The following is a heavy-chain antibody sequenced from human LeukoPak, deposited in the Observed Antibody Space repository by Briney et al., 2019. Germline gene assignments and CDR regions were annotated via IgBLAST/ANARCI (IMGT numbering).Heavy chain of an antibody. V-gene: IGHV1-24*01. CDR1: GYTLTELS. CDR3: ATAPRIYCSSTSCYAFDI. CDR2: FDPEDGET. D-gene: IGHD2-2*01. J-gene: IGHJ3*02. Sequence: ASVKVSCKVSGYTLTELSMHWVRQAPGKGLEWMGGFDPEDGETIYAQKFQGRVTMTEDTSTDTAYMELSSLRSEDTAVYYCATAPRIYCSSTSCYAFDIWSQGTMVTVSS.